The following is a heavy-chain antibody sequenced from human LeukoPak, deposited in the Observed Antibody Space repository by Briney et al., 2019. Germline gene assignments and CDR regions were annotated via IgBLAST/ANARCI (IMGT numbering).Heavy chain of an antibody. J-gene: IGHJ4*02. V-gene: IGHV1-2*02. CDR2: INPNSGGT. CDR1: GYTFTGYY. Sequence: ASVKVSCKASGYTFTGYYMHWVRQAPGQGLEWMGWINPNSGGTNYAQKFQGRVTMTGDTSISTAYMELSRLRSDDTAVYYCASQGTGTGVEDFDYWGQGTLVTVSS. D-gene: IGHD3/OR15-3a*01. CDR3: ASQGTGTGVEDFDY.